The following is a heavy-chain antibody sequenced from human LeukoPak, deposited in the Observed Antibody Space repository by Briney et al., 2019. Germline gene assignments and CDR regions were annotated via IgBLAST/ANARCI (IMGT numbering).Heavy chain of an antibody. Sequence: SETLSLTCTVSGGSISSSSYYWGWIRQPPGKGLEWIGSIYYSGSTYYNLSLKSRVTISVDTSKNQFSLKLSSVTAADTAVYYCARVTYYYGSGSYYADYWGQGTLVTVSS. V-gene: IGHV4-39*07. D-gene: IGHD3-10*01. CDR3: ARVTYYYGSGSYYADY. CDR1: GGSISSSSYY. J-gene: IGHJ4*02. CDR2: IYYSGST.